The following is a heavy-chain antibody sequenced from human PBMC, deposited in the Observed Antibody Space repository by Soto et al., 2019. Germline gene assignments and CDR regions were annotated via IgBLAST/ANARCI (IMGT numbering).Heavy chain of an antibody. CDR1: GFSLSTSGVG. CDR3: ARQESDLFDWLPPPSQYYFDY. CDR2: IYWDDDK. Sequence: SGPTLVKPTQTLTLTCTFSGFSLSTSGVGVGWIRQPPGKALEWLALIYWDDDKRYSPSLKSRLTITKDTSKNQVVLTMTNMDPVDTATYYCARQESDLFDWLPPPSQYYFDYWGQGTLVTVSS. J-gene: IGHJ4*02. V-gene: IGHV2-5*02. D-gene: IGHD3-9*01.